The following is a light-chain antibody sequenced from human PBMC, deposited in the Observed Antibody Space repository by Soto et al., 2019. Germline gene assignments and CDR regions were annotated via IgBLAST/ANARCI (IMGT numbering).Light chain of an antibody. CDR2: EVS. J-gene: IGLJ1*01. CDR1: SSDVGGYNY. Sequence: LTQPASVSGSPGQSITISCTGTSSDVGGYNYVSWYQQHPGKAPKLMIYEVSNRPSGVSNRFSDSKSGNTASLTISGLQAEDEAEYFCSSYTSSSPFVFGPGTKVTLL. V-gene: IGLV2-14*01. CDR3: SSYTSSSPFV.